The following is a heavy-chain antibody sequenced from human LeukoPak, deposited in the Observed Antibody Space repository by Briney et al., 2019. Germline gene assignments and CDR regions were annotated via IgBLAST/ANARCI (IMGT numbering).Heavy chain of an antibody. CDR3: ARWDYSYGTNFDY. D-gene: IGHD5-18*01. CDR2: IKQDGREK. V-gene: IGHV3-7*01. CDR1: GFTFNTYW. J-gene: IGHJ4*02. Sequence: GGSRRLSCAASGFTFNTYWMTWVRQAPGKGLEWVANIKQDGREKYYVASVKGRFTISRDNAENSLYLQMTSLRAEDTAVYYCARWDYSYGTNFDYWGQGTLVTVSS.